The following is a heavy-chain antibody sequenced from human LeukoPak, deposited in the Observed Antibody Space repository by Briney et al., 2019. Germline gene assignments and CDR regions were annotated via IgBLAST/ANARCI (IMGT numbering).Heavy chain of an antibody. D-gene: IGHD1-26*01. J-gene: IGHJ4*02. CDR3: ARTSGTYFNFDY. CDR1: GFSFSSYW. V-gene: IGHV3-74*01. Sequence: PAGSLRLSCAASGFSFSSYWMHWVRQAPGKGLVWVSRINSDGSTTTYADSGKGRFTISRDNAKNTLYLQMDSLRAEDTSVYYCARTSGTYFNFDYWGQGTLVTVSS. CDR2: INSDGSTT.